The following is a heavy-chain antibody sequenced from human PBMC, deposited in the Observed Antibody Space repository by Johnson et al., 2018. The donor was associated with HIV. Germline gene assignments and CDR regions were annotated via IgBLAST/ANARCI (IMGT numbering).Heavy chain of an antibody. D-gene: IGHD2-8*01. CDR2: ISYDGSYK. CDR1: GLTFRSYG. Sequence: VQLVESGGGVVQPGRSLRLSCAASGLTFRSYGMHWVRQAPGKGLEWVAVISYDGSYKYYADSVTGRFSVSRDNSKNTLYLQMNSLGLGDTAVYYCARGSLTDDSFADWGQGTMVLVSP. CDR3: ARGSLTDDSFAD. V-gene: IGHV3-30*03. J-gene: IGHJ3*01.